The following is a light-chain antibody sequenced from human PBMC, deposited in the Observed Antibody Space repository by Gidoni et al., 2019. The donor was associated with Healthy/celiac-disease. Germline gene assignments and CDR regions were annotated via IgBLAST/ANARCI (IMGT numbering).Light chain of an antibody. CDR2: GAS. V-gene: IGKV3-15*01. CDR3: QQYNNWTPWT. J-gene: IGKJ1*01. Sequence: EIVMPQSLSTLAVSPGEIATLSCRTSQSCSSSLAWYQQKPGQDPRILIYGASTRATGIPARFSGSGSGTEFTLTISSLQSEDCAVYYCQQYNNWTPWTFGQGTKVEIK. CDR1: QSCSSS.